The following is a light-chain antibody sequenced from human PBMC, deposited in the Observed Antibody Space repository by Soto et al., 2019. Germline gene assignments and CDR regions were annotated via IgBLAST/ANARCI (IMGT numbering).Light chain of an antibody. CDR1: QTIDRY. CDR2: DAS. J-gene: IGKJ1*01. Sequence: DIQLTQSPSTLSESVGDRVTVSCRASQTIDRYLAWYQQKPGKAPKLLVYDASTLEGGVPSSFSGSGSATEFILTISSLQPDDFATYYCQQYKDGAWTFGQGTRVEIK. CDR3: QQYKDGAWT. V-gene: IGKV1-5*01.